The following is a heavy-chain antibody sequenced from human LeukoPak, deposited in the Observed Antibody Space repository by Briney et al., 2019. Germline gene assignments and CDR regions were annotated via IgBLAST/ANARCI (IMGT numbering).Heavy chain of an antibody. CDR1: GYTFTGYY. J-gene: IGHJ6*03. D-gene: IGHD5-18*01. V-gene: IGHV1-2*02. CDR3: AGSAEYSYGRRYYYYMDV. CDR2: INPNSGGT. Sequence: ASVEVSCKASGYTFTGYYLHWVRQAPGQGLEWMGWINPNSGGTNYAQKFQGRITMTRDTSISTAYMELSSLRSDDTAVYYCAGSAEYSYGRRYYYYMDVWGKGTTVTVSS.